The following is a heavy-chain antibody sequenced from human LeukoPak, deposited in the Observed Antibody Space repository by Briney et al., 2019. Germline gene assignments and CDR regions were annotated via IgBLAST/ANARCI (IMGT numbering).Heavy chain of an antibody. Sequence: GGSLRLSCAASGFTFSTYSMNWVRQAPGKGLEWVSFISTSSSYMYYADSVKGRFTISRDDSKNSLYLQMNSLRAEDTAVYYCARDQDWNDRGGLDYWGQGTLVIVSS. J-gene: IGHJ4*02. CDR3: ARDQDWNDRGGLDY. V-gene: IGHV3-21*01. CDR2: ISTSSSYM. CDR1: GFTFSTYS. D-gene: IGHD1-1*01.